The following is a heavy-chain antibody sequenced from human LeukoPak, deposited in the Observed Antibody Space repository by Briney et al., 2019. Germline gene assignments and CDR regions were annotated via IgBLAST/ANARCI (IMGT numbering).Heavy chain of an antibody. CDR2: IYYSGST. Sequence: PSETLSLTCSVSGGSISSSSHSWGWIRQSPGKGLEWIGSIYYSGSTFYNPSLKSRVTISVDRSKNQFSLKLSSVTAADTAVYYCARQSRAAASDYWGQGTLVTVSS. D-gene: IGHD6-13*01. J-gene: IGHJ4*02. V-gene: IGHV4-39*01. CDR1: GGSISSSSHS. CDR3: ARQSRAAASDY.